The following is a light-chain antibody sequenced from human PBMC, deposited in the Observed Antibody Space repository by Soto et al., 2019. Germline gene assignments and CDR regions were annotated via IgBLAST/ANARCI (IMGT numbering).Light chain of an antibody. CDR1: QSVDSSY. J-gene: IGKJ1*01. CDR3: QQYVTSPRT. CDR2: GAS. Sequence: EIVLTQSPGTLSLSPGERATLSCRASQSVDSSYLAWYQQKRGQAPRLLIYGASSRATGILDRFSGSGSGTDFTLTISSLDPEDFAVYYCQQYVTSPRTFGQGTKVEIK. V-gene: IGKV3-20*01.